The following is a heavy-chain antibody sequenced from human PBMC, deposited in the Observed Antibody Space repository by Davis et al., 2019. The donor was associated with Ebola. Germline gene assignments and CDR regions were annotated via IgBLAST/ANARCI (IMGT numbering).Heavy chain of an antibody. V-gene: IGHV1-46*01. CDR3: AREEIVVVVAATNPHYYYYYGMDV. J-gene: IGHJ6*04. Sequence: AASVKVSCKASGYTFTGYYMHWVRQAPGQGLEWMGIINPSGGSTSYAQKFQGRVTMTRDTSTSTVYMELSSLRSEDTAVYYCAREEIVVVVAATNPHYYYYYGMDVWGKGTTVTVSS. D-gene: IGHD2-15*01. CDR2: INPSGGST. CDR1: GYTFTGYY.